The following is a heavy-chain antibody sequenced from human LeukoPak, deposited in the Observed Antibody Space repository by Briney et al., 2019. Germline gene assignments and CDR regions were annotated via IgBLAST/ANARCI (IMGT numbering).Heavy chain of an antibody. CDR1: GFTFSRYW. V-gene: IGHV3-7*01. CDR2: IKEEGSAK. J-gene: IGHJ6*03. D-gene: IGHD2-2*01. CDR3: AKDGVPAAKGYYYYMDV. Sequence: PGGSLRLSCAVSGFTFSRYWMTWVRQAPGKGLEGGANIKEEGSAKYYVDSVRGRFTISRDNSKNTLYLQMNSLRAEDTAVYYCAKDGVPAAKGYYYYMDVWGKGTTVTVSS.